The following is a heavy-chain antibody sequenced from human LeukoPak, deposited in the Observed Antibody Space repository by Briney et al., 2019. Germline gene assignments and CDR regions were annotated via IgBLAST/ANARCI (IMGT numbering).Heavy chain of an antibody. CDR1: GYTFTSYY. Sequence: ASVKVSCKASGYTFTSYYMHWVRQAPGQGLEWMGIINPSGGSTSYAQKFRGRVTMTRDTSTSTVYMELSSPRSEDTAAYYCARGGVPAAIEKNWFDPWGQGTLVTVSS. CDR3: ARGGVPAAIEKNWFDP. V-gene: IGHV1-46*01. CDR2: INPSGGST. D-gene: IGHD2-2*01. J-gene: IGHJ5*02.